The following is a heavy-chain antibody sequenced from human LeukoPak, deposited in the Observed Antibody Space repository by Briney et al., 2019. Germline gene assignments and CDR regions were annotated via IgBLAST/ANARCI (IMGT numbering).Heavy chain of an antibody. V-gene: IGHV3-21*01. D-gene: IGHD5-12*01. CDR1: GFTFSSYN. CDR3: VRDGDYTGYPYFDQ. CDR2: ISSSSTYI. J-gene: IGHJ4*02. Sequence: PGGSLRLSCAASGFTFSSYNMHWVRQAPGKGLEWVSSISSSSTYIYFADSVKGRFTVSRDNAMNSLYLQMNNLRAEDTSVYYCVRDGDYTGYPYFDQWGQGALVTVSS.